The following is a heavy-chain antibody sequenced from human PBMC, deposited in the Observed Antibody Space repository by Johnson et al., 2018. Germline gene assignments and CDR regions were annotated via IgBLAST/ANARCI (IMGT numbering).Heavy chain of an antibody. D-gene: IGHD6-13*01. CDR1: GFTFSRYG. Sequence: VQLVESGGGVVQPGRSLRLSCAASGFTFSRYGMHWVRQAPGKGLEWVAVISYDGGNEYYADSVKGRFTISRDNSKNTLYLQMNSLRAEDTAVYYCAKVAAAGTGYYYYYYMDVWGKGTTVTVSS. CDR3: AKVAAAGTGYYYYYYMDV. CDR2: ISYDGGNE. V-gene: IGHV3-30*18. J-gene: IGHJ6*03.